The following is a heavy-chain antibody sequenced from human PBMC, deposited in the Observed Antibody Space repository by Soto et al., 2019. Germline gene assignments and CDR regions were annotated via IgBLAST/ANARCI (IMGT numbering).Heavy chain of an antibody. J-gene: IGHJ4*02. CDR2: INPNSGGT. V-gene: IGHV1-2*02. Sequence: ASVKVSCKSSGYTFSSYYMHWVRQAPGQGLEWMGWINPNSGGTNYAQKFQGRVTMTRDTFISTAYMEVSNLRSDDTAVYFCARDLGVTTSKGDSFFAHWGPGTVVTVSS. D-gene: IGHD4-17*01. CDR1: GYTFSSYY. CDR3: ARDLGVTTSKGDSFFAH.